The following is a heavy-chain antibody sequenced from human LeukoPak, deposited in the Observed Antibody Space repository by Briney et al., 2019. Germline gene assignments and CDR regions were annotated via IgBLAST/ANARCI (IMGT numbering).Heavy chain of an antibody. CDR3: ARAVAGTFGYYYYYMDV. V-gene: IGHV1-46*01. D-gene: IGHD6-19*01. J-gene: IGHJ6*03. Sequence: ASVKVSCKASGYTFTSYYMHWVRQAPGQGLEWMGLINPSGSSTSYAQKFQGRVTITADKSTSTAYMELSSLRSEDTAVYYCARAVAGTFGYYYYYMDVWGKGTTVTVSS. CDR1: GYTFTSYY. CDR2: INPSGSST.